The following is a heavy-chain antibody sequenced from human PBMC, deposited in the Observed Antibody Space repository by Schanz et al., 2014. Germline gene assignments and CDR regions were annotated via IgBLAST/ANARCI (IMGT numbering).Heavy chain of an antibody. D-gene: IGHD2-21*02. CDR3: VRERTNYGGNSYFFDH. CDR1: GFTFSDYW. J-gene: IGHJ4*02. Sequence: EVQLVESGGGLVKPGGSLRLSCTASGFTFSDYWMSWVRQAPGKGPEWVANIKQDESEKYYVDSVKGRFTVSRDNAKNSVYLQMNGLRVEDTAVYYCVRERTNYGGNSYFFDHWGQGTLVTVSS. CDR2: IKQDESEK. V-gene: IGHV3-7*01.